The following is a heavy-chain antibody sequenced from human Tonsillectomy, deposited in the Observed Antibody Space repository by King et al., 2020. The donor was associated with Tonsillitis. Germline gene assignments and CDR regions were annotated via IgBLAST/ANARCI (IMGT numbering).Heavy chain of an antibody. CDR2: IRSKANSYAT. CDR3: VVAGGVVAATGFDY. D-gene: IGHD2-15*01. CDR1: GFTFSGSA. J-gene: IGHJ4*02. V-gene: IGHV3-73*01. Sequence: VQLVESGGGLVQPGGSLKLSCAASGFTFSGSAMHWVRQASGKGREWVGRIRSKANSYATVYAASVKGRFTISRDDSKNTAYLQMNSLKTEDTAGYYCVVAGGVVAATGFDYWGQGTLVTVSS.